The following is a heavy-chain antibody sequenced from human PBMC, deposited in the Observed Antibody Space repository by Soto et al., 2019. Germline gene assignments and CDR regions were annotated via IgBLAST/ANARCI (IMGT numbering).Heavy chain of an antibody. CDR1: GGSISGSY. J-gene: IGHJ4*02. D-gene: IGHD6-19*01. V-gene: IGHV4-59*01. CDR3: ARSVAVPGAHIDY. Sequence: TLSITCSVSGGSISGSYWSWIRQSPGKGLEWLGYVYYTGSTNYSPSLRSRVSISVDTSKNEFSLRLSSVTAADTAVYFCARSVAVPGAHIDYWGQGTQVIVSS. CDR2: VYYTGST.